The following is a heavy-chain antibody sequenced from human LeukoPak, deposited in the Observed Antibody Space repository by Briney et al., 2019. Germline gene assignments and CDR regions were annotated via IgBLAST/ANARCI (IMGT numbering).Heavy chain of an antibody. V-gene: IGHV1-8*03. CDR1: GYTFTSYD. CDR2: MNPNSGNT. Sequence: ASVKVSCKASGYTFTSYDINWVRQATGQGLEWMGWMNPNSGNTGYAQKFQGRVTITRNTSISTAYMELSSLRSEDTAVYYCARGNGNIVVVTAGDAFDIWGQGTMVTVSS. D-gene: IGHD2-21*02. CDR3: ARGNGNIVVVTAGDAFDI. J-gene: IGHJ3*02.